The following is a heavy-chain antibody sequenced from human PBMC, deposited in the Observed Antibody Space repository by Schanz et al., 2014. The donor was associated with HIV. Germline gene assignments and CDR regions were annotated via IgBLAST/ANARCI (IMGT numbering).Heavy chain of an antibody. Sequence: EVQLVESGGGLVKPGGSLRLSCAAFGFTFSSYSMNWVRQAPGKGLEWVSSISSSSTYIDYADSVKGRFTISRDNANDSLFLQMNSLRAEDTAVYYCAKGQRGMVRGDNDYWGQGTLVTVSS. J-gene: IGHJ4*02. V-gene: IGHV3-21*06. CDR2: ISSSSTYI. CDR1: GFTFSSYS. CDR3: AKGQRGMVRGDNDY. D-gene: IGHD3-10*01.